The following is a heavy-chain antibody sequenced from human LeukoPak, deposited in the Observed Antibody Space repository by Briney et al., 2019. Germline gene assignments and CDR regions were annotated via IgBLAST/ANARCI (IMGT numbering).Heavy chain of an antibody. V-gene: IGHV4-4*07. D-gene: IGHD1-26*01. CDR1: GGSIRTYH. CDR2: IQNSDT. Sequence: SETLSLTCTVSGGSIRTYHWNWIRQPAGKGLEWIGRIQNSDTNYNPSLKSRVIISVDTSKKQFSLKLSSVTADHTAVYYCARRTDSRSYNWFDHWGQGTLVPVSS. CDR3: ARRTDSRSYNWFDH. J-gene: IGHJ5*02.